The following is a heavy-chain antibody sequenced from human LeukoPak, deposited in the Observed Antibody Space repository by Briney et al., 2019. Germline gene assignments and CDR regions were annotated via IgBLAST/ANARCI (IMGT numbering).Heavy chain of an antibody. CDR3: AKGVVVRGPLYFDY. J-gene: IGHJ4*02. V-gene: IGHV3-23*01. D-gene: IGHD3-10*01. Sequence: GGSLRLSCAASGFTFSSYAMSWVRQAPGKGLEWVSAISGSGGSTYYADSVKGWFTISRDNSKNTLYLQMNGLRAEDTAVYYCAKGVVVRGPLYFDYWGQGTLVTVSS. CDR1: GFTFSSYA. CDR2: ISGSGGST.